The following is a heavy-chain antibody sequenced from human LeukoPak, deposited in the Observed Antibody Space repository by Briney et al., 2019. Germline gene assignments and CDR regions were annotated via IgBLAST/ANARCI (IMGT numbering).Heavy chain of an antibody. CDR2: ISSSSSYI. V-gene: IGHV3-21*01. CDR1: GFTFSSYS. Sequence: GGSLRLSCAASGFTFSSYSMNWVRQAPGKGLEWVSSISSSSSYIYYADSVKGRFTISRDSAKNSLYLQMNSLRAEDTAVYYCAREGVAVASPGDYWGQGTLVTVSS. D-gene: IGHD6-19*01. J-gene: IGHJ4*02. CDR3: AREGVAVASPGDY.